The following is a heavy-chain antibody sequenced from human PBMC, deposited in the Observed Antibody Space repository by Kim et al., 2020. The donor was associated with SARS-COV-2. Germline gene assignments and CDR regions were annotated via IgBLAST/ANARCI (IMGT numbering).Heavy chain of an antibody. D-gene: IGHD3-9*01. Sequence: SETLSLTCAVYGGSFSGYYWSWIRQPPGKGLEWIGEINHSGSTNYNPSLKSRVTISVDTSKNQFSLKLSSVTAADTAVYYCARALAHPLRYFDWLPNWFDPWGQGTLVTVSS. CDR3: ARALAHPLRYFDWLPNWFDP. CDR1: GGSFSGYY. J-gene: IGHJ5*02. CDR2: INHSGST. V-gene: IGHV4-34*01.